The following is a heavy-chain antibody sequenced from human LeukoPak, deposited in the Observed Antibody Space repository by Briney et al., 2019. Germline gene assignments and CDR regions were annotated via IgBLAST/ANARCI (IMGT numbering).Heavy chain of an antibody. Sequence: GGSLRLSCAASGFTFSSYSMNWVRQAPGKGLEWVSSISSSSSYIYYADSVKGRFTISRDNAKNSLYLQMNCLRAEDTAVYYCARVVVVPAVIYYYGMDVWGQGTTVTVSS. CDR1: GFTFSSYS. V-gene: IGHV3-21*01. D-gene: IGHD2-2*01. J-gene: IGHJ6*02. CDR2: ISSSSSYI. CDR3: ARVVVVPAVIYYYGMDV.